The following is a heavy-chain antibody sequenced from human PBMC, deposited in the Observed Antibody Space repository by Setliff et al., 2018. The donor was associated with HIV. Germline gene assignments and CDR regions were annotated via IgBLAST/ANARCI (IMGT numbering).Heavy chain of an antibody. Sequence: ASVKVSCKTSGYTFDAKYIHWARQAPRQGLEWMGWINPNSGGTNYARKFQGRVTMTRDTSISTAYMELNSLRSDDTAVYYCATAGGRSWFDPWGPGTLVTVSS. CDR2: INPNSGGT. CDR1: GYTFDAKY. V-gene: IGHV1-2*02. J-gene: IGHJ5*02. CDR3: ATAGGRSWFDP. D-gene: IGHD3-16*01.